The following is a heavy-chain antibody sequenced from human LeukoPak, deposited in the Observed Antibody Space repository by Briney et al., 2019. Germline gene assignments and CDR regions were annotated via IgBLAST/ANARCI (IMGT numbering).Heavy chain of an antibody. J-gene: IGHJ4*02. Sequence: XSSXYWGWIRQSXGXXLEFIGYIFYSGSXKYNPSLTSRVTISVXTSXNQFSLRLSSMTAADTAVYXXXXXXXXXFXXYWXQGXXXXVSS. V-gene: IGHV4-61*01. CDR3: XXXXXXXFXXY. CDR1: XSSXY. CDR2: IFYSGSX.